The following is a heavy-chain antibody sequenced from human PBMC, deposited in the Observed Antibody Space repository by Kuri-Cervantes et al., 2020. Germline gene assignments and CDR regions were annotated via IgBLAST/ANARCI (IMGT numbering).Heavy chain of an antibody. V-gene: IGHV3-9*01. D-gene: IGHD2-15*01. J-gene: IGHJ6*02. CDR3: ARRPVDCSGGSCYSYYYYGMDV. CDR1: GFTFDDYA. Sequence: SLKISCAASGFTFDDYAMHWVRQAPGKGLEWVSGISWNSGSIGYADSVKGRFTISRDNAKNSLYLQMNSLRAEDTSLYYCARRPVDCSGGSCYSYYYYGMDVWGQGTTVTVSS. CDR2: ISWNSGSI.